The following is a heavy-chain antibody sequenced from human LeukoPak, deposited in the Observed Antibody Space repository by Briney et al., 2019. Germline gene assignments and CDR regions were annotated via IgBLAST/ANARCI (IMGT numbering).Heavy chain of an antibody. D-gene: IGHD1-14*01. Sequence: SETLSLTCTVSGGSISSYYWSWIRQPPGKGLEWIGYIYYSGSTNYNPSLKSRVTISVDTSKNQFSLKLSSVTAADTAVYYCARDPITVPGLSFDYWGQGTLITVSS. J-gene: IGHJ4*02. CDR1: GGSISSYY. CDR3: ARDPITVPGLSFDY. V-gene: IGHV4-59*01. CDR2: IYYSGST.